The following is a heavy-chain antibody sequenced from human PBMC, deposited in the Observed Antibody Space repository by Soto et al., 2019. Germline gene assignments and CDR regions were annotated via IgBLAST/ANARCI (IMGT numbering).Heavy chain of an antibody. CDR3: ARTGYSSSWYKYYYGMDV. CDR1: GYSFTSYY. J-gene: IGHJ6*02. V-gene: IGHV1-46*01. D-gene: IGHD6-13*01. CDR2: MTPSGGST. Sequence: QVQLVQSGAEVKKPGASVKVSCKASGYSFTSYYMHWARQAPGQGLERMGIMTPSGGSTSYAQKVQGRVTMTRDTSTSTVYMELSSLRSEDTAVYYCARTGYSSSWYKYYYGMDVWGQGTTVTVSS.